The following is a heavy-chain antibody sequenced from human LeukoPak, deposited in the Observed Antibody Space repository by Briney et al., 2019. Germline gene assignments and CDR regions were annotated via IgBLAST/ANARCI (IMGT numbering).Heavy chain of an antibody. CDR2: IYCSGST. J-gene: IGHJ6*02. CDR1: GGSISSYY. V-gene: IGHV4-59*08. D-gene: IGHD3-3*01. CDR3: ARHYDRAYYYYYGMDV. Sequence: SETLSLTCTVSGGSISSYYWSWIRQPPGKGLEWIGYIYCSGSTNYNPSLKSRVTISVDTSKNQFSLKLSSVTAADTAVYYCARHYDRAYYYYYGMDVWGQGTTVTVSS.